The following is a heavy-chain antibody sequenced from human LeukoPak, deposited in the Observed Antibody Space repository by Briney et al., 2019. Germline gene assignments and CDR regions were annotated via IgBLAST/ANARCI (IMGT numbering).Heavy chain of an antibody. J-gene: IGHJ4*02. V-gene: IGHV3-23*01. CDR1: GFTFSSYT. CDR3: AKATVVVARPDY. D-gene: IGHD2-2*01. Sequence: GGSLRLSCAASGFTFSSYTMSWVRQAPGKGLEWVSAISGSGGSTYYADSVKGRFTISRDNSKNTLYLQMNSLRAEDTAVFYCAKATVVVARPDYWGQGTLVTVSS. CDR2: ISGSGGST.